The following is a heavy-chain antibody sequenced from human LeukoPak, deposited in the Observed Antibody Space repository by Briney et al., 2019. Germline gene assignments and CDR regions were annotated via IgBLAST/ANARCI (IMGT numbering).Heavy chain of an antibody. J-gene: IGHJ4*02. CDR3: ARVLDTAMAFAY. V-gene: IGHV1-69*04. CDR1: GGTFSSYA. D-gene: IGHD5-18*01. CDR2: IIPILGIA. Sequence: GPSVKLSCTASGGTFSSYAISWVRQAPGQGREWMGRIIPILGIANYAQKFQGRVTITADKSTSTAYMELSSLRSEDTAVYYCARVLDTAMAFAYWGQGTLVTVSS.